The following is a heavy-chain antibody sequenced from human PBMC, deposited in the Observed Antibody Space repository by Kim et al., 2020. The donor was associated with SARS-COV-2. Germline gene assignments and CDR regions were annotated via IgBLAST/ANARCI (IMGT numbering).Heavy chain of an antibody. D-gene: IGHD3-10*01. Sequence: GGSLRLSCAASGFTFSSYSMNWVRQAPGKGLEWVSSISSSSSYIYYADSVKGRFTISRDNAKNSLYLQMNSLRAEDTAVYYCARDRYYYGSGTFKGGDAFDIWGQGTMVTVSS. J-gene: IGHJ3*02. CDR3: ARDRYYYGSGTFKGGDAFDI. CDR1: GFTFSSYS. V-gene: IGHV3-21*01. CDR2: ISSSSSYI.